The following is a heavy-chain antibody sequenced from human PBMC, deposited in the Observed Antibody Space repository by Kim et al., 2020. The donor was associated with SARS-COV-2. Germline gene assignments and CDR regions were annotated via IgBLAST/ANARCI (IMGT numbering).Heavy chain of an antibody. CDR3: ARSEMATIWLLYYYGMDV. CDR1: GFTFSSYA. J-gene: IGHJ6*02. D-gene: IGHD5-12*01. CDR2: ISYDGSNK. Sequence: GGSLRLSCAASGFTFSSYAMHWVRQAPGKGLEWVAVISYDGSNKYYADSVKGRFTISRDNSKNTLYLQMNSLRAEDTAVYYCARSEMATIWLLYYYGMDVWGQGTTVTVSS. V-gene: IGHV3-30*04.